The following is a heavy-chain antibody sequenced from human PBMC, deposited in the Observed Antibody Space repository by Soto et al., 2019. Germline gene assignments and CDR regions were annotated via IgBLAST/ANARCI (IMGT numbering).Heavy chain of an antibody. Sequence: GGSLRLSCAASGFSFAEYCMHWVRQSPGKGPEWLSRMKGGGGTINYADSVKGRFTISRDNAKNTMYLQMKSLKVEDTAVYYCDRDREGDGHYTMDVWGQGTTVTVSS. CDR1: GFSFAEYC. CDR3: DRDREGDGHYTMDV. J-gene: IGHJ6*02. V-gene: IGHV3-74*01. D-gene: IGHD4-17*01. CDR2: MKGGGGTI.